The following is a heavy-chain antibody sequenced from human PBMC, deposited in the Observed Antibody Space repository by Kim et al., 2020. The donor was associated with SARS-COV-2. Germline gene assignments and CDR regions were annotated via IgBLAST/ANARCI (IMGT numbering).Heavy chain of an antibody. J-gene: IGHJ3*02. V-gene: IGHV3-30*01. CDR3: ARDTTAGWLVLYDAFDI. D-gene: IGHD6-19*01. Sequence: VKGRFTISRDNSKNTLYLQMNSLRAEDTAVYYCARDTTAGWLVLYDAFDIWGQGTMVTVSS.